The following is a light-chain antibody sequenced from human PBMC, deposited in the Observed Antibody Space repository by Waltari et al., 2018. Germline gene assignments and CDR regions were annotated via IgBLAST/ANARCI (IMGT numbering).Light chain of an antibody. CDR3: QQSYTIPWT. CDR1: QSSSIY. Sequence: DIQMTQSPSSLSASVGDRVTITCRASQSSSIYLNWYQQKPGKSPKLLIYAASSLQSGVPSRLSGSGSGTDFTLTISNLQPEDFATYFCQQSYTIPWTFGQGTKVEIK. CDR2: AAS. J-gene: IGKJ1*01. V-gene: IGKV1-39*01.